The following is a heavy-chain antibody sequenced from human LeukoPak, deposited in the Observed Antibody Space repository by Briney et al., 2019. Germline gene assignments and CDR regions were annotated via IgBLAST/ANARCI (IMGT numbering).Heavy chain of an antibody. J-gene: IGHJ4*02. V-gene: IGHV3-74*01. CDR1: GLTFSSYW. CDR3: AKDRYDFWTGQRAYYFFDY. Sequence: GGSLRFSGAASGLTFSSYWMPWVRQAPGKGLFWVSRINRVGSSTNYADSVKGRFTISRDNSKNTLYLQMDSLRAEDTAVYYCAKDRYDFWTGQRAYYFFDYWGQGTLVTVSS. D-gene: IGHD3-3*01. CDR2: INRVGSST.